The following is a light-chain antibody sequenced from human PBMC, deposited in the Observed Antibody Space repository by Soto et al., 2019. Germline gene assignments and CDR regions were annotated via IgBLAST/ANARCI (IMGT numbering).Light chain of an antibody. CDR3: QPHYRHSVA. CDR1: QGISGY. V-gene: IGKV1-8*01. CDR2: AAS. Sequence: AIRMTQSPSSLSASTGDRVTITCRASQGISGYLAGSQQKPGEDPKLLIYAASNLQSGVPSRCIGSGSGTDITLTNNCRQADEFTPFHFQPHYRHSVAFGPRTK. J-gene: IGKJ1*01.